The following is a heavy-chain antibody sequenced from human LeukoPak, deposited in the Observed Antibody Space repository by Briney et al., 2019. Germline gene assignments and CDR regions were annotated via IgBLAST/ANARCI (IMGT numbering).Heavy chain of an antibody. V-gene: IGHV1-2*02. CDR1: GYTFTGYY. J-gene: IGHJ3*02. D-gene: IGHD4-17*01. CDR3: ARGGGEVTTPAFDI. CDR2: INPNSGGT. Sequence: ASVKVSCKASGYTFTGYYMHWVRQAPGQGLEWMGWINPNSGGTNYAQKFQGRVTMTRDMSTSTVYMDLSSLRSEDTAVYYCARGGGEVTTPAFDIWGQGTMVTVSS.